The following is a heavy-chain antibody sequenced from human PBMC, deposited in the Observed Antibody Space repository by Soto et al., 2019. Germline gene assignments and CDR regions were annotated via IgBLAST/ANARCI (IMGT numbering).Heavy chain of an antibody. Sequence: ASVKVSCKASGFTFTSSAVQWVRQARGQRLEWIGWIVVGSGNTNYAQKFQERVTITRDMSTSTAYMELSSLRSEDTAVYYCAAGQEYSSSSLSTYWGQGTLVTVSS. D-gene: IGHD6-6*01. CDR3: AAGQEYSSSSLSTY. CDR1: GFTFTSSA. V-gene: IGHV1-58*01. J-gene: IGHJ4*02. CDR2: IVVGSGNT.